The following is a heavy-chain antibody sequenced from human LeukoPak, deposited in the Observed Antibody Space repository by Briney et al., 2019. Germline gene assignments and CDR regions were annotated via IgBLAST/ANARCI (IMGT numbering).Heavy chain of an antibody. CDR1: GFTFGDYA. V-gene: IGHV4-34*08. CDR2: IHYSGTT. D-gene: IGHD4-17*01. Sequence: PGGSLRLSCSASGFTFGDYAMSWARQPPGKGLEWIGEIHYSGTTNYNPSLESRVTMSLDKSKNHFSLRLTSVTAADTAIYYCATYFYGEYSAHYFDYWGQGILVTVSS. J-gene: IGHJ4*02. CDR3: ATYFYGEYSAHYFDY.